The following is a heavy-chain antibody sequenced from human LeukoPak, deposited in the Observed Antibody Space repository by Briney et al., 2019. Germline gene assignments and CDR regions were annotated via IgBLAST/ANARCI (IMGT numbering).Heavy chain of an antibody. CDR2: INLNNGGT. CDR3: AKDSMLGSPEYYLDY. D-gene: IGHD1-26*01. V-gene: IGHV1-2*02. CDR1: GYTFSGYY. Sequence: ASVKVSCKASGYTFSGYYMHWLRQAPGQGLEWVGWINLNNGGTRYAQNLQGRVTLTRDTSISTAYMELSSLRSDDTAMYYCAKDSMLGSPEYYLDYWGQGTLVMVSS. J-gene: IGHJ4*02.